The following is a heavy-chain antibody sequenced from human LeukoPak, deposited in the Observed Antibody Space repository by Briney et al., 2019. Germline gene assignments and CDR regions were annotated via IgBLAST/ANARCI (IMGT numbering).Heavy chain of an antibody. CDR1: GFTVGKDG. Sequence: GRSRILSGICAGGFTVGKDGVAWVRQAPGKGLEWWGLIRGKTYVGTTEYAASVKDRFTVPRDDSKGVAYLEMNSLESEDTAVYYCGRDRLLTIPTAHYRAMDLWGQGTTVPVSS. D-gene: IGHD3-9*01. CDR3: GRDRLLTIPTAHYRAMDL. V-gene: IGHV3-49*04. CDR2: IRGKTYVGTT. J-gene: IGHJ6*01.